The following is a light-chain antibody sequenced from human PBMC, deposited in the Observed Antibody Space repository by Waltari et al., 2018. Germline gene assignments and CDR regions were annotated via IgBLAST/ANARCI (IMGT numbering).Light chain of an antibody. V-gene: IGLV3-21*04. CDR3: QVWDSSSDRGV. J-gene: IGLJ3*02. Sequence: SYVLTQAPSVSVAPGKAARITCGGTNIGSKSVHGYQQKPGQAPVLVIYSDSNRPSGIPERLSGSNSGNTATLTINRVEAGDEADYYCQVWDSSSDRGVFGGGTKLTVL. CDR2: SDS. CDR1: NIGSKS.